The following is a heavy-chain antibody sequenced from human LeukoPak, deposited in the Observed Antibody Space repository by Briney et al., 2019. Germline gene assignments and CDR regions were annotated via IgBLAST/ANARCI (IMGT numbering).Heavy chain of an antibody. V-gene: IGHV4-39*01. CDR3: ARRSDSGSDDGEDYFDY. CDR2: MYYDGST. D-gene: IGHD1-26*01. J-gene: IGHJ4*02. CDR1: GGSIYSTTFY. Sequence: SETLSFTCTVSGGSIYSTTFYWGWIRQPPGKGLGWIGSMYYDGSTYHNPSLKSRVTISVDTSNNQFSLKLTSVTAADTAVYFCARRSDSGSDDGEDYFDYWGQGTLVTVSS.